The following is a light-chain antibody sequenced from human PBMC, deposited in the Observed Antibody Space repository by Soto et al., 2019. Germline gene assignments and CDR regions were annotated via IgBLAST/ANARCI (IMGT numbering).Light chain of an antibody. CDR2: AAS. CDR3: QQSYSTPYT. CDR1: QSISSY. Sequence: DIQMTQSPSSLSASVEDRVTITCRASQSISSYLNWYQQKPGKAPKLLIYAASSLQIGVPSRFSCSGSGTDFTLTIGSLQPEDFATYYCQQSYSTPYTFGQGTKLEIK. J-gene: IGKJ2*01. V-gene: IGKV1-39*01.